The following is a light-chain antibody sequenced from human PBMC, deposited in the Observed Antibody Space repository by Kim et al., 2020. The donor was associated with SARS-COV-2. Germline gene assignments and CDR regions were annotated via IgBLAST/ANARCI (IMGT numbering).Light chain of an antibody. CDR1: QTISTY. CDR2: AAS. Sequence: ASVGDRVTLTCRASQTISTYLNWYQHEPGKAPKLLIYAASSLQGGVPSRFSGSGSGTDFTLTISSLQPEDSATYYCQQSFDSALTFGGGTKVDIK. J-gene: IGKJ4*01. CDR3: QQSFDSALT. V-gene: IGKV1-39*01.